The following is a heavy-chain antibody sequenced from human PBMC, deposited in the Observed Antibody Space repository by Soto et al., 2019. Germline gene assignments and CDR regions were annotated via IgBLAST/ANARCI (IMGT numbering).Heavy chain of an antibody. CDR2: IYYSGTS. J-gene: IGHJ6*02. Sequence: QLQLQESGPGLVKPSETLSLTCSVSGGSISTYYWSWIRQPPGKGLEWIGYIYYSGTSNYNPSLXGRVTVSVDTXXYXFXXTLTSVTAADAAVYYCARVKGERIGGATRYYGIDVWGQGTTVTVSS. V-gene: IGHV4-59*01. CDR1: GGSISTYY. D-gene: IGHD1-1*01. CDR3: ARVKGERIGGATRYYGIDV.